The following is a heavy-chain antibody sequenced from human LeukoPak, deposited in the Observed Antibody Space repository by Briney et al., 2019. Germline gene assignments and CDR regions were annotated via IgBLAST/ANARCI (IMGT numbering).Heavy chain of an antibody. V-gene: IGHV4-59*08. Sequence: SETLSLTCTVSGAPLNNYYWNWVRQPPGKELEWIGNVDYSGSTRYNPSLKSRATMSLDSSKNQFSLRLTSVTAADMAVYYCARRIQENRMTTANNWFDPWGQGTLVTVSS. CDR3: ARRIQENRMTTANNWFDP. CDR1: GAPLNNYY. J-gene: IGHJ5*02. D-gene: IGHD4-17*01. CDR2: VDYSGST.